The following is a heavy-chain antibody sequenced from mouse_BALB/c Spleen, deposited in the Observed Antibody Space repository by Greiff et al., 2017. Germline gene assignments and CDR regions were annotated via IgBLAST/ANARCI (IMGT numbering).Heavy chain of an antibody. CDR3: ARDRGWSFAY. CDR2: ISDGGSYT. J-gene: IGHJ3*01. V-gene: IGHV5-4*02. Sequence: VQLKESGGGLVKPGGSLKLSCAASGFTFSDYYMYWVRQTPEKRLEWVATISDGGSYTYYPDSVKGRFTISRDNAKNNLYLQMSSLKSEDTAMYYCARDRGWSFAYWGQGTLVTVSA. CDR1: GFTFSDYY. D-gene: IGHD3-3*01.